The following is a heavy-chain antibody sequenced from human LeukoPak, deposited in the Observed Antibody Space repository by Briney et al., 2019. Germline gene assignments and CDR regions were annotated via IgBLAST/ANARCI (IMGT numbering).Heavy chain of an antibody. V-gene: IGHV3-21*01. CDR3: ARGLQHDY. D-gene: IGHD1-1*01. CDR2: ISSSSSYI. Sequence: GGSLRLSCAASGITFDDYAMHWVRQAPGKGLEWVSSISSSSSYIYYADSVKGRFTISRDNAKNSLYLQMNSLRAEDTAVYYCARGLQHDYWGQGTLVTVSS. CDR1: GITFDDYA. J-gene: IGHJ4*02.